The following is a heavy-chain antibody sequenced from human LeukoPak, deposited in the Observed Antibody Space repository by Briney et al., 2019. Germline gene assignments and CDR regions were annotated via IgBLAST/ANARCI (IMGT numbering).Heavy chain of an antibody. V-gene: IGHV3-30*04. CDR2: ISYDGSVK. CDR3: AKDVVGQQWPENY. J-gene: IGHJ4*02. D-gene: IGHD6-19*01. Sequence: PGGSLRLSCAASGLIFSSYAMHWVRQAPGKGLEWVAVISYDGSVKLYGDSVKGRFTISRDNSKNTLYLQMNSLRAEDTAVYFCAKDVVGQQWPENYWGQGTLVTVSS. CDR1: GLIFSSYA.